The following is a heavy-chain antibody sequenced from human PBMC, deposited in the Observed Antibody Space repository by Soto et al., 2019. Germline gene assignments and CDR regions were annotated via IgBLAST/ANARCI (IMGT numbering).Heavy chain of an antibody. Sequence: QVQLVQSGAEVKKPGASVKVSCKASGYTLIRYYMHWVRQAPGQGLEWMGIINPISSYARYAQKFQGRVTMTRDTSTSTVDMELSSLRSEDTAVYYCARDPKKAYYYDSSGYYYFDYWGQGTLVTVSS. V-gene: IGHV1-46*01. CDR2: INPISSYA. J-gene: IGHJ4*02. CDR3: ARDPKKAYYYDSSGYYYFDY. D-gene: IGHD3-22*01. CDR1: GYTLIRYY.